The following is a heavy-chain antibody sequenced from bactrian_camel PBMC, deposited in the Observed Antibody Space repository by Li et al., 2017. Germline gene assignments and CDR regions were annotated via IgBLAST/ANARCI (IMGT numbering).Heavy chain of an antibody. J-gene: IGHJ4*01. CDR2: MHTDGTT. Sequence: VQLVESGGGLVQPGGSLRLSYTASGFTFSSYYMSWVRQAPGKGPEWVASMHTDGTTRYGESGKGRFTVSRDNTKKMVDLQMNDLKPEDTGVYFCAAGRDPLVFGGLHSYEYQYWGQGTQVTVS. V-gene: IGHV3S10*01. CDR1: GFTFSSYY. D-gene: IGHD7*01. CDR3: AAGRDPLVFGGLHSYEYQY.